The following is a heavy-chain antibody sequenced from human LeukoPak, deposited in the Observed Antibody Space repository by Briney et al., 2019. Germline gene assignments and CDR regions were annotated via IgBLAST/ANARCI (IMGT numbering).Heavy chain of an antibody. V-gene: IGHV3-53*05. D-gene: IGHD4-17*01. CDR2: IYSGGST. J-gene: IGHJ4*02. CDR3: ARETGSAVGSTDFDY. Sequence: GGSLRLSCAASGFTVSSNYMSWVRQAPGKGLEWVSVIYSGGSTYYADSVKGRFTISRDNFKNTLYLQMNSLRAEDTAVYYCARETGSAVGSTDFDYWGQGTLVTVSS. CDR1: GFTVSSNY.